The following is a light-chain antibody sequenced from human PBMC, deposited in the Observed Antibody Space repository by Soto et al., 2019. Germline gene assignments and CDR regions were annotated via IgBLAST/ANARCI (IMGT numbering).Light chain of an antibody. Sequence: QSALTQPASVSGSPVQSITIPCTETSSDVGGYNYVSWYQQHPGRAPKLVIYKVSDRPSGVSSRFSASKSGNTASLTISGLQAEDEADYYCSSYSTATSPQWVFGGGTKVTVL. CDR2: KVS. CDR3: SSYSTATSPQWV. J-gene: IGLJ3*02. CDR1: SSDVGGYNY. V-gene: IGLV2-14*01.